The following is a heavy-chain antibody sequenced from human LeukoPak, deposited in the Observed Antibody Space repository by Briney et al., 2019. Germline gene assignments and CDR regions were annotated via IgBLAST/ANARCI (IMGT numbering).Heavy chain of an antibody. V-gene: IGHV3-33*01. CDR2: IWYDGSNK. D-gene: IGHD2-2*01. Sequence: PGGSLRLSCAASGFTFSSYGMHWVRQAPGKGLEWVAVIWYDGSNKYYADSVKGRFTISRDNSKNTLYLQMNSLRAEDTAVYYCARDICSSTSCPREGDAFDIWGQGTMVTVSS. J-gene: IGHJ3*02. CDR1: GFTFSSYG. CDR3: ARDICSSTSCPREGDAFDI.